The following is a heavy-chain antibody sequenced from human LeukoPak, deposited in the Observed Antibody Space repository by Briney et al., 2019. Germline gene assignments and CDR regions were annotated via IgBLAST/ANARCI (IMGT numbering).Heavy chain of an antibody. CDR2: ISTSGSTI. CDR3: AKRSYYDSSGYSDY. J-gene: IGHJ4*02. V-gene: IGHV3-11*01. D-gene: IGHD3-22*01. Sequence: KPGGSLRLSCAGSGFTFSDYYMSWIRQAPGKGLGWVSYISTSGSTIYYADSVKGRFTISRDNAKNSLFLQMNSLRAEDTAVYYCAKRSYYDSSGYSDYWGQGTLVTVSS. CDR1: GFTFSDYY.